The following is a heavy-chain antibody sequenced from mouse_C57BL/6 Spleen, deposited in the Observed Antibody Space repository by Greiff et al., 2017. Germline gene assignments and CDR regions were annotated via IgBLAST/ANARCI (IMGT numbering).Heavy chain of an antibody. CDR1: GFSLTSYG. V-gene: IGHV2-5*01. D-gene: IGHD1-1*01. CDR2: IWRGGST. Sequence: QVQLQQSGPGLVQPSQSLSITCTASGFSLTSYGVHWVRQSPGKGLEWLGVIWRGGSTDYNAAFMSRLSITKDNSKSQVFFKMNSLQADDTAIYYCAAITTVVDYYAMDYWGQGTSVTVSS. CDR3: AAITTVVDYYAMDY. J-gene: IGHJ4*01.